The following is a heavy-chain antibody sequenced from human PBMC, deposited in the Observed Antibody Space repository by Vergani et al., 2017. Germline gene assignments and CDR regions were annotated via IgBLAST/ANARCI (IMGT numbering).Heavy chain of an antibody. CDR2: IYYSGST. CDR1: GGSLSSSSYY. CDR3: ARDSERRMLLHCFDY. Sequence: QLQLPESGPGLVKPLETLSLTCTVPGGSLSSSSYYWGWIRQPPGKGLEWIGSIYYSGSTYYNPSLKSRVTISVDTSKNQFSLKLSSVTAADTAVYYCARDSERRMLLHCFDYWGQGTLVTVSS. J-gene: IGHJ4*02. V-gene: IGHV4-39*07. D-gene: IGHD2-15*01.